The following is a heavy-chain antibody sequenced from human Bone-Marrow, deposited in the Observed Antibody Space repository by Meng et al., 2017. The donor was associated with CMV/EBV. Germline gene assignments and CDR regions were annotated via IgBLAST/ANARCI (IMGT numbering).Heavy chain of an antibody. J-gene: IGHJ6*01. V-gene: IGHV1-2*02. Sequence: ASVKVSCKASGSTFTGYYMHWVRQAPGQGLEWMGWINPNSGGTNYAQKFQGRVTMTRDTSISTAYMELSRLTSDDTAVYYCARDIVVVPAAHFSYYYYYGMAVWGQGNTVNVSS. D-gene: IGHD2-2*01. CDR1: GSTFTGYY. CDR2: INPNSGGT. CDR3: ARDIVVVPAAHFSYYYYYGMAV.